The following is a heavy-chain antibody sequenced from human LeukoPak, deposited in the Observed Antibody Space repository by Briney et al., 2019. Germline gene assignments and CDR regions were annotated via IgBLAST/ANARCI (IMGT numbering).Heavy chain of an antibody. Sequence: AGGSLRLSCAASGLTFSEYYMRWIRQDPGKGLEWVSYIRSSGSSIYYADSVNGRFTISRDNAKNSLYLQMTRLRAEDTAVYDCARLVGDIVVVPAAMLDYWGQGTLVTVSS. D-gene: IGHD2-2*01. V-gene: IGHV3-11*01. CDR2: IRSSGSSI. CDR3: ARLVGDIVVVPAAMLDY. J-gene: IGHJ4*02. CDR1: GLTFSEYY.